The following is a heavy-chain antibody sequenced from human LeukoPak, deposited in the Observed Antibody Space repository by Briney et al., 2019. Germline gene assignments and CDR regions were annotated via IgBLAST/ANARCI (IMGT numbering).Heavy chain of an antibody. CDR2: ISSSSSYI. CDR1: GFTFSSYS. V-gene: IGHV3-21*01. Sequence: GGSLRLSCAASGFTFSSYSMNWDRQAPGKGLEWVSSISSSSSYIYYADSVKGRFTISRDNAKNSLYLQMNGLRAEDTAVYYCARDPGFIAAAADWFDPWGQGTLVTVSS. CDR3: ARDPGFIAAAADWFDP. J-gene: IGHJ5*02. D-gene: IGHD6-13*01.